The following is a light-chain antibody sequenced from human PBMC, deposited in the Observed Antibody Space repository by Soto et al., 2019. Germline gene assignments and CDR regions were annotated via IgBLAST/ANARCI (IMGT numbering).Light chain of an antibody. J-gene: IGKJ5*01. Sequence: EIVLTQSPATLSLSPGERATLSCRASQRVRSYLAWYQQKPGQAPSLLIYDASNRATGIPARFSGSGSGTDFTLTISSLEPEDFAVYYCQQRSNWPPITFGQGTRLEIK. V-gene: IGKV3-11*01. CDR2: DAS. CDR1: QRVRSY. CDR3: QQRSNWPPIT.